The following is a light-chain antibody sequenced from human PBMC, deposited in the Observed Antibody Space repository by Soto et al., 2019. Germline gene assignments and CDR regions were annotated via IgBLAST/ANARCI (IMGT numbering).Light chain of an antibody. V-gene: IGKV3-15*01. CDR3: QQRISWPPYT. CDR1: QTVSTN. J-gene: IGKJ2*01. Sequence: IVMNLSPATLAASPGERVTLSCRASQTVSTNLAWYQQKRGQAPRLLIYGASTRATDFPARFSGSGSGTEFTLTISSLQSEDFAVYYCQQRISWPPYTFGQGTKMDIK. CDR2: GAS.